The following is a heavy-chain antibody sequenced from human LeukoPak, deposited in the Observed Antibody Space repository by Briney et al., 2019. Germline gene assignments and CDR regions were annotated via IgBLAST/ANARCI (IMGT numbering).Heavy chain of an antibody. D-gene: IGHD5-18*01. CDR2: ISSSGSTI. CDR3: ARPLVDTAMVNWFDP. J-gene: IGHJ5*02. CDR1: GFTFSSYE. V-gene: IGHV3-48*03. Sequence: GSLRLSCAASGFTFSSYEMNWVRQAPGKGLEWVSYISSSGSTIYYADSVKGRFTISRDNAKNSLYLQMNSLRAEDTAVYYCARPLVDTAMVNWFDPWGQGTLVTVSS.